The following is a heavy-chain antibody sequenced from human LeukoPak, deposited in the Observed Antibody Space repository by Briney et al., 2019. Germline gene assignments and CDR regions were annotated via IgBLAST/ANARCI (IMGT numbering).Heavy chain of an antibody. J-gene: IGHJ3*02. CDR2: IYHSGRT. V-gene: IGHV4-38-2*01. Sequence: PSETLSLTCAVSHYSISSGFYWGWIRQPPGKGLQWIGNIYHSGRTHYNPSLKSRVTISVDTSTNNFSLKLNSVTAADTAVYYCARHRAIVVVPAAIFDAFDIWGQGTMVTVSS. CDR3: ARHRAIVVVPAAIFDAFDI. D-gene: IGHD2-2*01. CDR1: HYSISSGFY.